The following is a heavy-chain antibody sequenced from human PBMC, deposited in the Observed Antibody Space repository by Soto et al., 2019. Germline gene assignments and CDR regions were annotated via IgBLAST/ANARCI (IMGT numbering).Heavy chain of an antibody. J-gene: IGHJ4*02. Sequence: PSETLSLTCTVSGGSISSYYSCWSWIRQPPGEGLEWIGHIFDSGTTYTNPSLRSQVAISLDTSKNHFSLTLSPVTAADTAVYYCARGPSGDKVHYWGQGALVTVSS. V-gene: IGHV4-30-4*01. CDR2: IFDSGTT. CDR3: ARGPSGDKVHY. CDR1: GGSISSYYSC. D-gene: IGHD7-27*01.